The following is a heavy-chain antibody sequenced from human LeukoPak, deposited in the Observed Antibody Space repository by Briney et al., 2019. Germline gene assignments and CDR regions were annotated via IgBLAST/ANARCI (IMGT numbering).Heavy chain of an antibody. Sequence: SVKVSCKAFGGTFSSYAISWVRQAPGQGLEWMGGIIPIFGTANYAQKFQGRVTITTDESTSTAYMELSSLRSEDTAVYYCASGSRTPNYYYYYMDVWGKGTTVTVSS. D-gene: IGHD1-14*01. CDR2: IIPIFGTA. CDR1: GGTFSSYA. CDR3: ASGSRTPNYYYYYMDV. J-gene: IGHJ6*03. V-gene: IGHV1-69*05.